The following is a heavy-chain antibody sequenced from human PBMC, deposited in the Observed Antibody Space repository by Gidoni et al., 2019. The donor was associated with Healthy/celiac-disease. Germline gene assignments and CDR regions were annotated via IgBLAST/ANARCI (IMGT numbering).Heavy chain of an antibody. CDR1: GYPFTGYY. Sequence: VQLVQSGAAVKKPGASVKVSCTASGYPFTGYYMHWVRQAPGQGLEWMGWINPNSGGTNYAQKFQGRVTMTRDTSISTAYMELSRLRSDDTAVYYCARDGSGYFYYYMDVWGKGTTVTVSS. CDR3: ARDGSGYFYYYMDV. D-gene: IGHD3-3*01. CDR2: INPNSGGT. V-gene: IGHV1-2*02. J-gene: IGHJ6*03.